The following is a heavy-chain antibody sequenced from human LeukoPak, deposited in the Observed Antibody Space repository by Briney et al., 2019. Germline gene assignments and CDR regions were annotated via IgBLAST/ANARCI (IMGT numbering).Heavy chain of an antibody. D-gene: IGHD3-22*01. CDR1: GSTFTFCY. J-gene: IGHJ4*02. CDR3: ARVAYYDSSGYPYYFDY. Sequence: ASVKVSCTPSGSTFTFCYIHWGRQAPGQGLEWMGWINLNSGGTNYAEKFQGRVTMTRDTSISTAHMELSRLRSDDTAVYYCARVAYYDSSGYPYYFDYWGQGTLVTVSS. V-gene: IGHV1-2*02. CDR2: INLNSGGT.